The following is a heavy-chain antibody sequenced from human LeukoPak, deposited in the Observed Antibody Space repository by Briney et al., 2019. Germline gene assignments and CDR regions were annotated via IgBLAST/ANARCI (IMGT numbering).Heavy chain of an antibody. CDR3: ATFPSGSYSAY. Sequence: GGSLRLSCAASGFTFSDSGMHWVRQASGKGLEWVGHIRSKADSYATAYAASVKGRFTITRDDSENTAYLQMNSLKSEGTAVYYCATFPSGSYSAYWGQGTLVTVSS. CDR2: IRSKADSYAT. CDR1: GFTFSDSG. V-gene: IGHV3-73*01. D-gene: IGHD1-26*01. J-gene: IGHJ4*02.